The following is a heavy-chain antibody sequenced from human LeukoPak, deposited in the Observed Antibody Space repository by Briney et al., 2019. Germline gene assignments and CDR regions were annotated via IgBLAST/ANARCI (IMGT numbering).Heavy chain of an antibody. J-gene: IGHJ3*02. D-gene: IGHD5-24*01. CDR2: ISSTSSYI. V-gene: IGHV3-21*01. Sequence: GGSLRLSCAASGFTFSTYSMNWVRQAPGKGLEWVSSISSTSSYIYYADSVKGRFTISRDNAKNSLYLQMFSLRAEDTAVYYCARDPIELATTRRAFDIWGQGTMVTVSS. CDR3: ARDPIELATTRRAFDI. CDR1: GFTFSTYS.